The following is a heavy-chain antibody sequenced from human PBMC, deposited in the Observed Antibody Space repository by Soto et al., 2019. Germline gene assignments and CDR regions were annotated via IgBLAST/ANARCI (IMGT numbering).Heavy chain of an antibody. CDR2: IYYSGST. J-gene: IGHJ4*02. Sequence: SETLSLTCTVSGGSISSSSYYWGWIRQPPGKGLEWIGSIYYSGSTNYSPSFQGHVTISADKSISTAYLQWSSLKASDTAMYYCARLQAAAGDNDLTFDYWGQGTLVTVSS. V-gene: IGHV4-39*07. D-gene: IGHD6-13*01. CDR1: GGSISSSSYY. CDR3: ARLQAAAGDNDLTFDY.